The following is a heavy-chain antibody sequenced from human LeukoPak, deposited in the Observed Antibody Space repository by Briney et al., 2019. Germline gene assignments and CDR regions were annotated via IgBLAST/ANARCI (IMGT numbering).Heavy chain of an antibody. CDR3: ARALRSGSNYFFYGMDV. CDR2: IFHGGTT. J-gene: IGHJ6*04. V-gene: IGHV4-38-2*02. D-gene: IGHD3-10*01. CDR1: GYSINSGYF. Sequence: PSETLSVTCTVSGYSINSGYFWGWIRQPPGKGLEYIGTIFHGGTTYYNPSLKSRVTISLDTSTNDFSLKLSSVTAADTAVYYCARALRSGSNYFFYGMDVWGKGTTVTVSS.